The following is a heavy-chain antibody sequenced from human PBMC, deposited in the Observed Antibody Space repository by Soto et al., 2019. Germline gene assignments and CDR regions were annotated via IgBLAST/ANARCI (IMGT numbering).Heavy chain of an antibody. CDR3: ARHSSPLVGTLDY. V-gene: IGHV4-4*02. D-gene: IGHD1-26*01. CDR1: GASIKSDTW. J-gene: IGHJ4*02. Sequence: PSETLSLTCDVSGASIKSDTWWTWVRQSPGKGLEWIGEIYHNGRAFDNPSLKGRVTISVDTSKNQFSLKLSSVTAADTAVYYCARHSSPLVGTLDYWGQGTLVTVSS. CDR2: IYHNGRA.